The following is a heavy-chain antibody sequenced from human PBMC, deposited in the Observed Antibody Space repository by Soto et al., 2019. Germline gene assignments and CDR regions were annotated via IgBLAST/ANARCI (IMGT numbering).Heavy chain of an antibody. V-gene: IGHV4-4*07. Sequence: SETLSLTCTVSGGSISSYYWSWIRQPAGKGLEWIGRICTSGSTNYNPSLKSRVTMSVDTSKNQFSLKLSSVTAADTAVYYCARVLPYDFWSGYYPSDAFDIWGQGTMVTVSS. CDR2: ICTSGST. J-gene: IGHJ3*02. CDR3: ARVLPYDFWSGYYPSDAFDI. CDR1: GGSISSYY. D-gene: IGHD3-3*01.